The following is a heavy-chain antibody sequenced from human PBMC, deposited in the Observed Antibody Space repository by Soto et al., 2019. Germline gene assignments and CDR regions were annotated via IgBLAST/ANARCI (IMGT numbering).Heavy chain of an antibody. Sequence: GGSLRLSCAASGFTFSSYSMNWVRQAPGKGLEWVSYISSSSSTIYYADSVKGRFTISRDNAKNSLYLQMNSLRAEDTAVYYCARDCKFSYGDYGYYYYYYMDVWGKGTTVTVSS. J-gene: IGHJ6*03. CDR2: ISSSSSTI. V-gene: IGHV3-48*01. CDR3: ARDCKFSYGDYGYYYYYYMDV. CDR1: GFTFSSYS. D-gene: IGHD4-17*01.